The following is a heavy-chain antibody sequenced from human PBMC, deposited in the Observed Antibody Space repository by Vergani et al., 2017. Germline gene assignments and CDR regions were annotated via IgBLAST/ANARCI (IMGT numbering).Heavy chain of an antibody. CDR3: TRAPDYGDLNWFDP. D-gene: IGHD4-17*01. J-gene: IGHJ5*02. CDR2: IRSKAYGGTT. Sequence: EVQLVESGGGLVQPGRSLRLSCTASGFTFGDYAMSWFRQAPGKGLEWVGFIRSKAYGGTTEYAASVKGRFTISRDDSKSIAYLQMNSLKTEDTAVYYWTRAPDYGDLNWFDPWGQGTLVTVSS. V-gene: IGHV3-49*03. CDR1: GFTFGDYA.